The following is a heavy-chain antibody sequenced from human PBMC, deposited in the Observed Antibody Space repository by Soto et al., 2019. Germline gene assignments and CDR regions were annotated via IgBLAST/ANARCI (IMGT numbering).Heavy chain of an antibody. CDR1: RFTFSNAW. J-gene: IGHJ4*01. D-gene: IGHD3-22*01. CDR2: IKSKTDGGTT. CDR3: TTYFYRTMIVIRFVY. V-gene: IGHV3-15*07. Sequence: SGGSLRLSCAASRFTFSNAWINWVRQAPGKGLEWVGRIKSKTDGGTTDFAAPVKGRFAISRDDSKNMVYLQMNSLKTEDTGIYYCTTYFYRTMIVIRFVYWYNGTL.